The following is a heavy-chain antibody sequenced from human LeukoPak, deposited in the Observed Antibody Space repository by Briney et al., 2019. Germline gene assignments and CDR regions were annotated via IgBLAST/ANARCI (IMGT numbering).Heavy chain of an antibody. J-gene: IGHJ3*02. CDR3: ARLRTRRMIVVVLDAFDI. Sequence: PSETLSLTCIVSGGSISSSNYYWGWIRQSPGKGLEWIGSIYSRGSTYYNPSLKSRVIVSSDMSKNQFSLKLSSVTAADTAVYYCARLRTRRMIVVVLDAFDIWGQGTMVTVSS. CDR2: IYSRGST. D-gene: IGHD3-22*01. CDR1: GGSISSSNYY. V-gene: IGHV4-39*07.